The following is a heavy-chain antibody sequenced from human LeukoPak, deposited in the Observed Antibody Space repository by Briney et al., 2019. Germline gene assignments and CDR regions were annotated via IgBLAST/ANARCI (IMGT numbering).Heavy chain of an antibody. J-gene: IGHJ4*02. Sequence: GGSLRLSRPASGFSFSNSAMHWVRQAPGKGLEWVAVISFDGTNKYYADSVKGRSTISRDNSKNTLYVQMNSLRGDDTGVYYCASGSSVDCSRTSCPPTDYWGQGTLVTVSS. D-gene: IGHD2-2*01. CDR2: ISFDGTNK. CDR3: ASGSSVDCSRTSCPPTDY. V-gene: IGHV3-30-3*01. CDR1: GFSFSNSA.